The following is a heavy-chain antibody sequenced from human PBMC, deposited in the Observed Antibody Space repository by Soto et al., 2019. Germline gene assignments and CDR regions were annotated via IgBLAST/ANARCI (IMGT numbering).Heavy chain of an antibody. Sequence: QVQLVQSGAEVKKPGASVKVSCKASGYTFTSYAMHWVRQAPGQRIEWMGWINAGNGNTKYSQKFQGRVTITRDTSASTAYMVLSSLRSEDTAVYYCARGGSLYWYFDLWGRGTLVTVSS. V-gene: IGHV1-3*01. J-gene: IGHJ2*01. D-gene: IGHD1-26*01. CDR2: INAGNGNT. CDR1: GYTFTSYA. CDR3: ARGGSLYWYFDL.